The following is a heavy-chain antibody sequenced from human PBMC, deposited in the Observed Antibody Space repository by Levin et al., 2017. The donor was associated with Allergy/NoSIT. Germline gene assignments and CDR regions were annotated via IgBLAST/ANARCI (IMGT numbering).Heavy chain of an antibody. Sequence: SETLSLTCTVSGGSISSYYWSWIRQPPGKGLEWIGYIYYSGSTNYNPSLKSRVTISVDTSKNQFSLKLSSVTAADTAVYYCARGTYYYDSSGYYRGVDFDYWGQGTLVTVSS. CDR3: ARGTYYYDSSGYYRGVDFDY. J-gene: IGHJ4*02. CDR2: IYYSGST. CDR1: GGSISSYY. V-gene: IGHV4-59*01. D-gene: IGHD3-22*01.